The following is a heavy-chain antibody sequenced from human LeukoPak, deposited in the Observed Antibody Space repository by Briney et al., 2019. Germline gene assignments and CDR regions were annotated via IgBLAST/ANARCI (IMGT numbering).Heavy chain of an antibody. V-gene: IGHV3-23*01. CDR3: AKDYYALLWFGEFNRKYYFDY. CDR2: ISDSGGGA. CDR1: GFTFSSNG. Sequence: GGSLRLSCAASGFTFSSNGMTWVRQAPGKGLEWVSTISDSGGGAYYADSVKGRFTISRDSSRSTLYLQMHSLRAEDTAVYYCAKDYYALLWFGEFNRKYYFDYWGQGTLVTVSS. J-gene: IGHJ4*02. D-gene: IGHD3-10*01.